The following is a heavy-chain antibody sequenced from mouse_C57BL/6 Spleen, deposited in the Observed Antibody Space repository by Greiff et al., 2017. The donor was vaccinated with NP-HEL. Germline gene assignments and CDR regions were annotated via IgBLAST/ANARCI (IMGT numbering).Heavy chain of an antibody. CDR1: GYTFTDYY. D-gene: IGHD2-1*01. V-gene: IGHV1-19*01. J-gene: IGHJ2*01. CDR2: INPYNGGT. Sequence: EVQLQQSGPVLVKPGASVKMSCKASGYTFTDYYMNWVKQSHGKSLEWIGVINPYNGGTSYNQKFKGKATLTVDKSSSTAYMELNSLTSEDSAVYYCARRDGNYSYFDYWGQGTTLTVSS. CDR3: ARRDGNYSYFDY.